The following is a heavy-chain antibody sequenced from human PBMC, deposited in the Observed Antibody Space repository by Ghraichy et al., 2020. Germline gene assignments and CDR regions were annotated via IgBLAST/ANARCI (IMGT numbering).Heavy chain of an antibody. CDR1: GGSISSGGYY. CDR2: IFYSGNT. Sequence: SLNISCTVSGGSISSGGYYWGWVRQLPGKGLEWIAYIFYSGNTYYNPSLRSRVTMSVDTSKNKFSLKLSSVTAADTAVYYCARVQGYCSSARCYQKGPVVDPWGQGNLVTVSS. J-gene: IGHJ5*02. CDR3: ARVQGYCSSARCYQKGPVVDP. V-gene: IGHV4-31*03. D-gene: IGHD2-2*01.